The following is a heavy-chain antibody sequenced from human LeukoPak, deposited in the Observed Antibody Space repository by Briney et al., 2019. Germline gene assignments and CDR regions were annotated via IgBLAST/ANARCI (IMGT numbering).Heavy chain of an antibody. V-gene: IGHV1-2*02. Sequence: GASVKVSCKASGYTFTGYYMHWVRQAPGQGLEWMGWINPNSGGTNYAQKFQGRVTMTRDTSISTAYMELSRLRSDDTAAYYCARVDYYDSSGPFWWGQGTLVTVSS. CDR2: INPNSGGT. CDR1: GYTFTGYY. D-gene: IGHD3-22*01. CDR3: ARVDYYDSSGPFW. J-gene: IGHJ4*02.